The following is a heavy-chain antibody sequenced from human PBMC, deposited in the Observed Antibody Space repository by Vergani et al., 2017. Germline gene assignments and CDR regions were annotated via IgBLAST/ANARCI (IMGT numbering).Heavy chain of an antibody. J-gene: IGHJ4*02. CDR2: IYYSGST. CDR3: GGGTGTTLDY. CDR1: CGYISRGGYY. V-gene: IGHV4-31*03. D-gene: IGHD4-17*01. Sequence: QVQLQESGPGLVKPSQTFSLTCTVSCGYISRGGYYWSWIRQHPGKGLEWIGYIYYSGSTYYNPSLKSRVTISVDTSKNQFALKLSSVTAADTAGYYCGGGTGTTLDYWSQGWLVTVSS.